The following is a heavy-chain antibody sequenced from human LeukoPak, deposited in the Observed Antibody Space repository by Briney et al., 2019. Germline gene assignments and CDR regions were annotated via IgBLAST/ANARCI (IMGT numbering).Heavy chain of an antibody. CDR2: ISGSGGST. V-gene: IGHV3-23*01. J-gene: IGHJ4*02. Sequence: PGGSLRLSCAASGFTFSSYAMSWVRQAPGKGLEWVSAISGSGGSTYYADSVKGRFTTSRDNSKNTLFLQMNSLRAEDTAVYYCAKDPADYRGWFDYWGQGTLVTVSS. CDR3: AKDPADYRGWFDY. D-gene: IGHD4-11*01. CDR1: GFTFSSYA.